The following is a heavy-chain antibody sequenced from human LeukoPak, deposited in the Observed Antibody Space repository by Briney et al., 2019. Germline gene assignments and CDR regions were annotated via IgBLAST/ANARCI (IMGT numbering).Heavy chain of an antibody. CDR3: ARGARYYDFWSGYYSNWFDP. V-gene: IGHV1-8*03. CDR1: GYTFTSYD. Sequence: GASVKVSCKASGYTFTSYDINWVRQATGQGLEWMGWMNPNSGNTAYAQKFQGRVTITRNTSISTAYMELSSLRSEDTAVYYCARGARYYDFWSGYYSNWFDPWGQGTLVTVSS. CDR2: MNPNSGNT. J-gene: IGHJ5*02. D-gene: IGHD3-3*01.